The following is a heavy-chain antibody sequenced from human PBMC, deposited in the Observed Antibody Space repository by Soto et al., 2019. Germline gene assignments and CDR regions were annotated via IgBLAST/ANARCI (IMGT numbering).Heavy chain of an antibody. V-gene: IGHV3-21*01. CDR1: GFTFSSYS. Sequence: EVQLVESGGGLVKPGGSLRLSCASSGFTFSSYSMNWVRQAPGKGLEWVSSISSSSSYIYYADSVKGRFTISRDNAKNSLYLQMNSRRAEDTAVYYCARGRGAADTDSVQYYGMDVWGQGTTVTVSS. J-gene: IGHJ6*02. D-gene: IGHD6-13*01. CDR3: ARGRGAADTDSVQYYGMDV. CDR2: ISSSSSYI.